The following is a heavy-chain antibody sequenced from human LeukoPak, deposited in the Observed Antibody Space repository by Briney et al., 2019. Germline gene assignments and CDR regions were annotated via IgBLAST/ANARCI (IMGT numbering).Heavy chain of an antibody. D-gene: IGHD5-24*01. CDR3: ARRSRDGCNFPDDFDI. CDR2: IYPGDSDT. V-gene: IGHV5-51*01. CDR1: GYNFASYW. J-gene: IGHJ3*02. Sequence: GESLKISCKGSGYNFASYWIGWVRQMPGKGLEWMGIIYPGDSDTRYSPSFQGQVTISADKSIITAYLQWSSLKASDTAMYYCARRSRDGCNFPDDFDIWGQGTLVTVSS.